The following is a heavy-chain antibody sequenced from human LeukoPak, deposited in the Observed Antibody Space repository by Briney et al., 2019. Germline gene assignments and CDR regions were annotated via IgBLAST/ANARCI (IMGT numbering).Heavy chain of an antibody. Sequence: ASVKACCKAAGYTFTGYDMYWMQPHPGQRLAWMGWINPNSGGTNYAQKFQGRVTMTRDTSISTAYMELSRLRSDDTAVYYCATFEYTSSSLNYWGQGTLVTVSS. V-gene: IGHV1-2*02. D-gene: IGHD6-6*01. J-gene: IGHJ4*02. CDR3: ATFEYTSSSLNY. CDR2: INPNSGGT. CDR1: GYTFTGYD.